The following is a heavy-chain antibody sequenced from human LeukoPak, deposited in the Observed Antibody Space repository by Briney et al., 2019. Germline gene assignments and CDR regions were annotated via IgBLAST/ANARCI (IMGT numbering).Heavy chain of an antibody. D-gene: IGHD4-17*01. V-gene: IGHV3-30*18. Sequence: PGGSLRLSCAASGFTFSSYGMLWVRQAPGKGLEWVAVISYDGSNKYYADSVKGRFTISRDNSKDTLYLQMNSLRAEDTAVYYCAKRPSDYGDYVSYFDSWGQGTLVTVSS. CDR3: AKRPSDYGDYVSYFDS. CDR1: GFTFSSYG. J-gene: IGHJ4*02. CDR2: ISYDGSNK.